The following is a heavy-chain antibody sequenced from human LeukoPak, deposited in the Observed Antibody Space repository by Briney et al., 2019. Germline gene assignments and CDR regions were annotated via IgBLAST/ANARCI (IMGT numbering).Heavy chain of an antibody. V-gene: IGHV3-30*04. CDR2: ISYDGSNK. Sequence: PGGSLRLSCAASGFTFSTYAMLWVRQAPGKGLEWVAVISYDGSNKYYADSVKGRFTISRDNSKNTLYLQMNSLRAEDTAVYYCASPEGNSGSSFFDYWGQGTLVTVSS. CDR3: ASPEGNSGSSFFDY. CDR1: GFTFSTYA. D-gene: IGHD1-26*01. J-gene: IGHJ4*02.